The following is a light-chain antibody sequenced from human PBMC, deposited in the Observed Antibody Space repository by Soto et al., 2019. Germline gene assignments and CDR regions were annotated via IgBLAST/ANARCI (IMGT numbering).Light chain of an antibody. Sequence: DIQMTQSPSTLSASEGDRVTISCRASQSVSIWLAWYQQKPGRAPKLLIYKSSILESGVPSRFSGSGSGTEFTLTISSLQPDDFAIYYCQQSFSTPQTFGGGTRVEIK. V-gene: IGKV1-5*03. CDR1: QSVSIW. J-gene: IGKJ4*01. CDR2: KSS. CDR3: QQSFSTPQT.